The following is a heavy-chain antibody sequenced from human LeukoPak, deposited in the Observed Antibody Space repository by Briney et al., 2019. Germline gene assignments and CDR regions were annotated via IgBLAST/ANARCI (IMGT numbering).Heavy chain of an antibody. CDR3: ARHDSSGYPDY. CDR2: IYYSGST. D-gene: IGHD3-22*01. J-gene: IGHJ4*02. V-gene: IGHV4-59*08. Sequence: PSETPSLTCTVSGGSISSYYWSWIRQPPGKGLEWIGYIYYSGSTNYNPPLKSRVTISVDTSKNQFSLKLSSVTAADTAVYYCARHDSSGYPDYWGQGALVTVSS. CDR1: GGSISSYY.